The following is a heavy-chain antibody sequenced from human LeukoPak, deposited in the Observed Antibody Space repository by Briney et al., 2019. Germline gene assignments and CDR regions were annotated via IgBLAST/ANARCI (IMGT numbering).Heavy chain of an antibody. CDR1: GFTFSSYA. J-gene: IGHJ4*02. D-gene: IGHD6-13*01. CDR3: AREIAAAGDY. V-gene: IGHV3-30-3*01. Sequence: GRSLRLSCAASGFTFSSYAMHWVRKAPGKGLEWVAVISYDGSNKYYADSVKGRFTISRDNSKNTLYLQMNSLRAEDTAVYYCAREIAAAGDYWGQGTLVTVSS. CDR2: ISYDGSNK.